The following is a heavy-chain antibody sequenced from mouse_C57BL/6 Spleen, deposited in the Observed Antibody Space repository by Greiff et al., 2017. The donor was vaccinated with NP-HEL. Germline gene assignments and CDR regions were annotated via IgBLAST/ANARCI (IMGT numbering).Heavy chain of an antibody. J-gene: IGHJ2*01. CDR1: GYAFSSSW. Sequence: QVQLKESGPELVKPGASVKISCKASGYAFSSSWMNWVKQRPGKGLEWIGRIYPGDGDTNYNGKFKGKATLTADKSSSTAYMQLSSLTSEDSAVYFCARSGLTTVVDYWGQGTTLTVSS. V-gene: IGHV1-82*01. CDR3: ARSGLTTVVDY. D-gene: IGHD1-1*01. CDR2: IYPGDGDT.